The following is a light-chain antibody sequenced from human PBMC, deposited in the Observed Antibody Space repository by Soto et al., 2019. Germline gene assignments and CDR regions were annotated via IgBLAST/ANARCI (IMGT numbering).Light chain of an antibody. CDR2: ATS. V-gene: IGKV3-20*01. Sequence: EIVLTQSPGTLSLSPGERAILSYRASQSVASRNLAWYQQKPGQAPRLLIYATSTRAAGIPDRFSGSGSGTDFTLTISRLEPDDVAVYYCQQYDTSPPMYTFGQGTKVDIK. J-gene: IGKJ2*01. CDR1: QSVASRN. CDR3: QQYDTSPPMYT.